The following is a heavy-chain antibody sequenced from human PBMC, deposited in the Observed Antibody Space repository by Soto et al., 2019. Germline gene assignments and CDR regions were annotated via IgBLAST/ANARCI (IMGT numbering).Heavy chain of an antibody. D-gene: IGHD4-4*01. J-gene: IGHJ6*02. Sequence: QLQLQESGPGLVKPSDTLSLTCSVSGGSITTSSFCWGWIRQPPGKGLEWIGSIHYSGSTYYNPSIKSRVTISVDTSKNQFSLRLRSVTAADTAVYYCARLDGNSADYYYGMDVWGRGTTVTVSS. CDR2: IHYSGST. CDR3: ARLDGNSADYYYGMDV. V-gene: IGHV4-39*01. CDR1: GGSITTSSFC.